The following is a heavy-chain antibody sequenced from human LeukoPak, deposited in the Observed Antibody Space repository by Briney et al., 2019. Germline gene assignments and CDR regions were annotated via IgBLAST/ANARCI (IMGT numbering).Heavy chain of an antibody. CDR3: AREITGTRGVDY. D-gene: IGHD1-7*01. Sequence: GSLRLFCAASGFTFDNYGMGWVRQAPGKGLEWIGEINHSGSTNYNPSLKSRVTISVHTSKNQFSLNLTSVTAADTAVYYCAREITGTRGVDYWGQGILVTVSS. CDR1: GFTFDNYG. V-gene: IGHV4-34*01. CDR2: INHSGST. J-gene: IGHJ4*02.